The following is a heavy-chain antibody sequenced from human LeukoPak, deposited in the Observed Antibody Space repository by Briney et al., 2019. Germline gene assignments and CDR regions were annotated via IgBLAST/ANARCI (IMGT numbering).Heavy chain of an antibody. D-gene: IGHD3-22*01. CDR2: FYYSGST. CDR3: TRLLDNDSSGYPDTFDM. Sequence: PSETLSLTCTVSGGSISNHYWSWIRQPPGKGLEWIGYFYYSGSTNYNPSFQSRVTISVDTSKNHFSLKLTSVTAADTAVYYCTRLLDNDSSGYPDTFDMWGQGTMVTVSS. CDR1: GGSISNHY. J-gene: IGHJ3*02. V-gene: IGHV4-59*11.